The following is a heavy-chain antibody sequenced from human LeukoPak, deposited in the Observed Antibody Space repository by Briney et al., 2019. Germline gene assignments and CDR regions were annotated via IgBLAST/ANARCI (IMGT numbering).Heavy chain of an antibody. D-gene: IGHD2-15*01. CDR1: GFTFSSYS. Sequence: GGSLRLSCAASGFTFSSYSMNWVHQAPGKGLEWVSSISSSSSYIYYADSVKGRFTISRDNAKNSLYLQMNSLRAEDTAVYYCARPYCSGGSCRLADGFGPWGQGTLATVSS. J-gene: IGHJ5*02. CDR3: ARPYCSGGSCRLADGFGP. CDR2: ISSSSSYI. V-gene: IGHV3-21*01.